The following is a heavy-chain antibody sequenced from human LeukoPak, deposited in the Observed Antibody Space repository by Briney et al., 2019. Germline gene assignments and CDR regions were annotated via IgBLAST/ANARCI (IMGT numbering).Heavy chain of an antibody. V-gene: IGHV3-23*01. D-gene: IGHD3-22*01. CDR1: GFTFSSYA. J-gene: IGHJ6*02. CDR3: AERMESSGYYSYYYYYYGMDV. Sequence: GGSLRLSCAASGFTFSSYAMSWVRQAPGKGLEWVSAISGSGGSTYYADSVKGRFTISRDNSKNTLYLQMNSLRAEDTAVYYCAERMESSGYYSYYYYYYGMDVWGQGTTVTVSS. CDR2: ISGSGGST.